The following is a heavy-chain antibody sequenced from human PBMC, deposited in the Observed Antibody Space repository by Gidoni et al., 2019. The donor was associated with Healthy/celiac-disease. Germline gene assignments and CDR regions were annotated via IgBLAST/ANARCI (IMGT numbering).Heavy chain of an antibody. J-gene: IGHJ6*02. CDR1: GFTVSSNY. Sequence: EVQLVESGGGFIQPGGSLRLSCSASGFTVSSNYMTWVRQAPGKGLEWVSVIYSGGSTYYADSVKGRFTISRDNSKNTLYLQMNSLRAEDTAVYYCARAILVMIGGGMDVWGQGTTVTVSS. D-gene: IGHD3-22*01. CDR3: ARAILVMIGGGMDV. V-gene: IGHV3-53*01. CDR2: IYSGGST.